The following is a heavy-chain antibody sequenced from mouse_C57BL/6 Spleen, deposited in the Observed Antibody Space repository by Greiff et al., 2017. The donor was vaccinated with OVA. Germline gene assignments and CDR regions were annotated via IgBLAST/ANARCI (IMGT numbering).Heavy chain of an antibody. CDR2: IYPGSSST. V-gene: IGHV1-55*01. CDR3: AIYAGSLDY. J-gene: IGHJ2*01. D-gene: IGHD1-1*01. Sequence: QVQLQQPGAELVKPGASVKMSCKASGYTFTSYWITWVKQRPGQGLEWIGDIYPGSSSTNSNEKFKSKATLTVDKSSSTAYMQLSSLTSEDSAVYYSAIYAGSLDYWGQGTTLTVSA. CDR1: GYTFTSYW.